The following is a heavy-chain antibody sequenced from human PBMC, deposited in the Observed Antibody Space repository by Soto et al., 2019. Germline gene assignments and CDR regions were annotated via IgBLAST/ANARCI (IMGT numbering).Heavy chain of an antibody. CDR3: VRAMVVTQNCFAP. CDR2: IYYSGST. CDR1: GGSISSGDYY. J-gene: IGHJ5*02. Sequence: PSETLSLTCTVSGGSISSGDYYWSWIRQPPGKGLEWIGYIYYSGSTYYNPSLKSRVTISVDTSKNQFSLKLSSVTAADTAVYYCVRAMVVTQNCFAPWGQGTLVTVSS. D-gene: IGHD2-21*02. V-gene: IGHV4-30-4*01.